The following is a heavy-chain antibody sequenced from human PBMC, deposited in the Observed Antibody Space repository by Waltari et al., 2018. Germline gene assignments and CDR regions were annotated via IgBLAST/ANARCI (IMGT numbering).Heavy chain of an antibody. Sequence: QLQLQESGPGLVKPSETLSLTCTVSGGSIISSTYYWGWIRQPPGKGLEWIGSIYNSAITYYNPSLKSRVTISVDTSKHQFSLRLSSVTAADTAVYYCARSLGDPDYFDYWGQGTLVTVSS. CDR2: IYNSAIT. CDR1: GGSIISSTYY. CDR3: ARSLGDPDYFDY. D-gene: IGHD2-21*02. J-gene: IGHJ4*02. V-gene: IGHV4-39*01.